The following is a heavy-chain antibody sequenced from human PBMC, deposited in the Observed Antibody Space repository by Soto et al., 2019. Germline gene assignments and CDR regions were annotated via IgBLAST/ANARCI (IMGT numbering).Heavy chain of an antibody. J-gene: IGHJ3*02. CDR2: IDPSDSYT. V-gene: IGHV5-10-1*01. CDR1: GYSFTSYW. D-gene: IGHD3-22*01. CDR3: ARPLYDSSGYYGNHDAFDI. Sequence: VETLKISCKGSGYSFTSYWISWVRQMPEKGLEWMGRIDPSDSYTNYSPSFQGHVTISADKSISTAYLQWSSLKASDTAMYYCARPLYDSSGYYGNHDAFDIWGQGTMVTVSS.